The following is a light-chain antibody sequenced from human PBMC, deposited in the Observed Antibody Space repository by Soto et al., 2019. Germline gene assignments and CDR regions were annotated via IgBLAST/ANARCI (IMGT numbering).Light chain of an antibody. CDR3: QQRLNWPPIT. CDR2: DAS. CDR1: QSVSRY. Sequence: EIGMSRSPGTLSLSPGERATLSCRASQSVSRYLAWYQQKPGQAPRLLIYDASNRATGIPARFSGSGSGTDFTLTISSLEPEDFAVYYCQQRLNWPPITFGQGTRLEIK. J-gene: IGKJ5*01. V-gene: IGKV3-11*01.